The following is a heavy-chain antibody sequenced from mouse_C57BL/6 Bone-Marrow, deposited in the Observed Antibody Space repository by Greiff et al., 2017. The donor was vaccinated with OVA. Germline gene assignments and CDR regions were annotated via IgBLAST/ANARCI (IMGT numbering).Heavy chain of an antibody. V-gene: IGHV3-6*01. CDR1: GYSITSGYY. CDR2: ISYDGSN. D-gene: IGHD1-1*01. Sequence: VQLQQSGPGLVKPSQSLSLTCSVTGYSITSGYYWNWIRQFPGNKLEWMGYISYDGSNNYNPSLKNRISITRDTSKNQFFLKLNSVTTEDTATYYCARDRLYYYGSSYDYYAMDYWGQGTSVTVSS. CDR3: ARDRLYYYGSSYDYYAMDY. J-gene: IGHJ4*01.